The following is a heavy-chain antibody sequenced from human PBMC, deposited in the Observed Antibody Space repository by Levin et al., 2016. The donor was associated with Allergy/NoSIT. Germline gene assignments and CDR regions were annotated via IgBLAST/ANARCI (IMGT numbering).Heavy chain of an antibody. J-gene: IGHJ5*02. CDR2: IYHTGTT. D-gene: IGHD5/OR15-5a*01. CDR1: GGSISTSNW. CDR3: ARDSLRPGGTRWFAP. V-gene: IGHV4-4*02. Sequence: SETLSLTCAVSGGSISTSNWWNWVRQAPGKGLEWIGEIYHTGTTFYNPSLKGRVTISVDKSKNQFSLKVTSVTAADTAVYYCARDSLRPGGTRWFAPWGQGTLVTVSS.